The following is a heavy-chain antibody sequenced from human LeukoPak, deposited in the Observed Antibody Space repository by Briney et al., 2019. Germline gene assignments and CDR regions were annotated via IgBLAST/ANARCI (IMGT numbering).Heavy chain of an antibody. CDR3: ARVIVGASRSGAFDI. CDR2: IYYNGNT. V-gene: IGHV4-59*01. CDR1: DGSINSYY. Sequence: SETLSLTCSVSDGSINSYYWNWIRRPPGKGLEWIGYIYYNGNTNYSPSLKSRVTISVDTSKNQFSLKLSSVTAADTAVYYCARVIVGASRSGAFDIWGQGTMVTVSS. D-gene: IGHD1-26*01. J-gene: IGHJ3*02.